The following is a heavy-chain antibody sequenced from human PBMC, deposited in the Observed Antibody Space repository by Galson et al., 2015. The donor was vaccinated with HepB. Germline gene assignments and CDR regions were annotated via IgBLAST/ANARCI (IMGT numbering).Heavy chain of an antibody. D-gene: IGHD6-13*01. CDR2: INVGNGNT. Sequence: SVKVSCKASGYTFTMYAMHWVRQASGQRPEWMGWINVGNGNTKYSQKFQGRVTITRDTSASTAYMELGSLKSEDTAVYYCARSGRFGIAAADHGLYWGQGTLVTVSS. J-gene: IGHJ4*02. CDR3: ARSGRFGIAAADHGLY. V-gene: IGHV1-3*01. CDR1: GYTFTMYA.